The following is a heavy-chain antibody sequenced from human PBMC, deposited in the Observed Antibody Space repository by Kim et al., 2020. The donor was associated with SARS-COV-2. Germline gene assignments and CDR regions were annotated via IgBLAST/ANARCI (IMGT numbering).Heavy chain of an antibody. D-gene: IGHD3-10*01. V-gene: IGHV4-39*07. J-gene: IGHJ4*02. CDR1: GGSISSSSYY. Sequence: SETLSLTCTVSGGSISSSSYYWGWIRQPPGKGLEWIGSIYYSGSTYYNPSLKSRVTISVDTSKNQFSLKLSSVTAADTAVYYCAREGITMVRGVIGGIDYWGQGTLVTVSS. CDR3: AREGITMVRGVIGGIDY. CDR2: IYYSGST.